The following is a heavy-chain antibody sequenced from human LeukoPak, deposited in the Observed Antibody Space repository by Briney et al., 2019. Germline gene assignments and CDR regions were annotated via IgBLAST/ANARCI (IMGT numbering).Heavy chain of an antibody. CDR3: VRQDCSGGRCYLDY. Sequence: PGRSLTLSCAASGFIFSNYAMHWLRQAPGKGLEWVTVISYDGKDKFYADSVKGRFTISRDRSRNTLYVQINNLSPEDTAVYYCVRQDCSGGRCYLDYWGQGALVTVSS. D-gene: IGHD2-15*01. CDR2: ISYDGKDK. CDR1: GFIFSNYA. V-gene: IGHV3-30*04. J-gene: IGHJ4*02.